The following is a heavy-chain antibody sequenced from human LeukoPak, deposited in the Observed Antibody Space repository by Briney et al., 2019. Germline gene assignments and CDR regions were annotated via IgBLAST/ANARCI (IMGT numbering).Heavy chain of an antibody. CDR2: IYPGDSDT. CDR3: ARASRDGYNQNFDH. Sequence: GESLKISCKGSGYSFTSYWIGWVRQMPGKGLEWMGIIYPGDSDTRYSPSFQGQVTISADMSTSTAYLQWSSLRASDTAMYYCARASRDGYNQNFDHWGQGTLVTVSS. CDR1: GYSFTSYW. D-gene: IGHD5-24*01. V-gene: IGHV5-51*01. J-gene: IGHJ4*02.